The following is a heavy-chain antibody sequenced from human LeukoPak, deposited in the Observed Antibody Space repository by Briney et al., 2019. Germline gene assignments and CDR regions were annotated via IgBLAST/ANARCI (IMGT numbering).Heavy chain of an antibody. D-gene: IGHD2-15*01. V-gene: IGHV3-7*01. CDR2: IKLDGSEK. Sequence: GGSLRLSCAASGFTFSNYWMSWVRQAPGKGLEWVANIKLDGSEKDYVDSVKGRFTISRDNAKNSLYLQMNSLRGDDTAVYYCATVAGDCSGGRCYLLRFDYWGQGTRVTVSS. CDR3: ATVAGDCSGGRCYLLRFDY. CDR1: GFTFSNYW. J-gene: IGHJ4*02.